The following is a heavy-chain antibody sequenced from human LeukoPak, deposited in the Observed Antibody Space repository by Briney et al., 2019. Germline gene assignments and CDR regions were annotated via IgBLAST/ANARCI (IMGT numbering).Heavy chain of an antibody. D-gene: IGHD1-26*01. V-gene: IGHV3-23*01. CDR1: GFTFSSYA. Sequence: PGGSLRLSCAASGFTFSSYAMTWVRHAPGKGLEWVSSIRGGAGSPTYADSVKGRFTISRDNSKSTLYLQMNSLTAEDTAVYYCARGGYSGTYYFDYWGQGTLVTVSS. J-gene: IGHJ4*02. CDR2: IRGGAGSP. CDR3: ARGGYSGTYYFDY.